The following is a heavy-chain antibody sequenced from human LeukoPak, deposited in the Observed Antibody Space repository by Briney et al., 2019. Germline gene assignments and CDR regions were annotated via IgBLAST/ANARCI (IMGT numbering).Heavy chain of an antibody. J-gene: IGHJ4*02. V-gene: IGHV4-61*01. CDR1: GGSVSSGSYY. Sequence: SETLSLTCTVSGGSVSSGSYYWSWIRQPPGKGLEWIGEINHSGSTNYNPSLKSRVTMSVDTSKNQFSLKLSSVTAADTAVYYCASYSGRTGYWGQGTLVTVSS. CDR2: INHSGST. CDR3: ASYSGRTGY. D-gene: IGHD5-12*01.